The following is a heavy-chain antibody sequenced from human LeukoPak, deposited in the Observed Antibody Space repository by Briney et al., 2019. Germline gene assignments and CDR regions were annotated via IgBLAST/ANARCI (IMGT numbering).Heavy chain of an antibody. CDR1: GGSISSYY. J-gene: IGHJ4*02. CDR2: IYYSGST. Sequence: SETLSLTCTVSGGSISSYYWSWIRQPPGKGLEWIGYIYYSGSTYYNPSLKSRVTISVDRSKNQFSLKLSSVTAADTAVYYCARLDFGGNSGVWGQGTLVTVSS. CDR3: ARLDFGGNSGV. V-gene: IGHV4-59*12. D-gene: IGHD4-23*01.